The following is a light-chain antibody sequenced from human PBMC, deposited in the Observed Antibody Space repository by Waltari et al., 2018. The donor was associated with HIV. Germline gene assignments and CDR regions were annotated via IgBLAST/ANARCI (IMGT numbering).Light chain of an antibody. CDR2: WAS. CDR3: QQYYSTPRT. CDR1: QNVLYGSNNKNY. V-gene: IGKV4-1*01. J-gene: IGKJ1*01. Sequence: DIVMTQSPDSLAVSLGERATINCKSSQNVLYGSNNKNYLAWFQQRPGQPPRLLIYWASTRESGVPDRFSGSGSGTDFTLTISSLQAEDVAVYYCQQYYSTPRTFGQGTKVEI.